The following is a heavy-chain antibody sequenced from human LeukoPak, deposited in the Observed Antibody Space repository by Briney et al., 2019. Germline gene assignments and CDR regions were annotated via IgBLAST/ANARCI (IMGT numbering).Heavy chain of an antibody. CDR2: ISSSGSTI. D-gene: IGHD5-12*01. V-gene: IGHV3-48*03. Sequence: PGGSLRLSCAASGFTLSSYEMNWVRQAPGKGLEWVSYISSSGSTIYYADSVKGRFTISRDNAKNSLYLQMNSLRAEDTAVYYCARGGGGYSGYDETGSFGYWGQGTLVTVSS. CDR3: ARGGGGYSGYDETGSFGY. J-gene: IGHJ4*02. CDR1: GFTLSSYE.